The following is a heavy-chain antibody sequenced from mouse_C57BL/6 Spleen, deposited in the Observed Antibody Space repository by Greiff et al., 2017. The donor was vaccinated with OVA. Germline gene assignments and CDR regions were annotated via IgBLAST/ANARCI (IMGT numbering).Heavy chain of an antibody. J-gene: IGHJ2*01. Sequence: QVQLQQSGPGLVAPSQCLSITCTVSGFSFTSYAISWVRQPPGKGLVWLGVIWTGGGTNSNSALISSLSISKDNAKSQVFLKMNSLQTDDKARYYRARGWGYDGSIPYYYWGQGTTLAVST. CDR3: ARGWGYDGSIPYYY. CDR2: IWTGGGT. CDR1: GFSFTSYA. V-gene: IGHV2-9-1*01. D-gene: IGHD1-1*01.